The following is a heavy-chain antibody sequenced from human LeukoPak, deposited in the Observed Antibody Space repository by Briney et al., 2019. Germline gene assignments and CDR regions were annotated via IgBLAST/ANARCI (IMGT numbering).Heavy chain of an antibody. Sequence: ASVQVSCKASGYTFTSYDINWVRQATGQGLEWMGWMNPNSGNTGYAQKFQGRVTMTRNTSISTAYMELSSLRSEDTAVYYCARGGYSGSYSEYFQHWGQGTLVIVSS. CDR3: ARGGYSGSYSEYFQH. CDR1: GYTFTSYD. CDR2: MNPNSGNT. J-gene: IGHJ1*01. D-gene: IGHD1-26*01. V-gene: IGHV1-8*01.